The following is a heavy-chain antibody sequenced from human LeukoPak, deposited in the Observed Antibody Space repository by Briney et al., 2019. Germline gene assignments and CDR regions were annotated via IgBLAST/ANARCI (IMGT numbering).Heavy chain of an antibody. V-gene: IGHV1-2*02. Sequence: GASVKVSCKASGYTFTGYYMHWVRQAPGQGLEWMGWINPNSGGTNYAQKFQGRVTMTRDTSISTAYMELSRLRSDDTAVYYCARDSGSYFHFRGFDYWGQGTLVTVSS. CDR1: GYTFTGYY. CDR2: INPNSGGT. CDR3: ARDSGSYFHFRGFDY. D-gene: IGHD1-26*01. J-gene: IGHJ4*02.